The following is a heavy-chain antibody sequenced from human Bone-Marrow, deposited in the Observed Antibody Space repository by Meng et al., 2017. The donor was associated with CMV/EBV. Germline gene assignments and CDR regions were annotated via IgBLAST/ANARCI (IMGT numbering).Heavy chain of an antibody. CDR3: ASSFSGGSSGWWEY. V-gene: IGHV3-48*03. CDR1: GFTFSSYE. J-gene: IGHJ4*02. CDR2: ISSSGSTI. D-gene: IGHD6-19*01. Sequence: GESLKISCAASGFTFSSYEMNWVRQAPGKGLEWVSYISSSGSTIYYADSVKGRFTISRDNAKNSLYLQMNSLRAEDTAVYYCASSFSGGSSGWWEYWGQGTLVTGSS.